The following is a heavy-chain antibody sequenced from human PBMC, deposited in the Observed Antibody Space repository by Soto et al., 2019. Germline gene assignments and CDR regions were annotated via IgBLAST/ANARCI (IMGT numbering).Heavy chain of an antibody. CDR1: GDSVSSGDYY. CDR3: ARVPIDTYMIYWSDP. J-gene: IGHJ5*02. D-gene: IGHD3-16*01. Sequence: PSETLSLTCNGSGDSVSSGDYYWTLIRQPPGKGLEWVGHIYFGGSTNYNPSLKSRVTISLDTSKNQFSLKLTSVTAADTAVYYCARVPIDTYMIYWSDPWGQGTLVTVSS. V-gene: IGHV4-61*08. CDR2: IYFGGST.